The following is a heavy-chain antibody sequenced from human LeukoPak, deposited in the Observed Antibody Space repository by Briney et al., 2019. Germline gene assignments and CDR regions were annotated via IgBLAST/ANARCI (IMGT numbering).Heavy chain of an antibody. V-gene: IGHV3-23*01. D-gene: IGHD2-2*01. CDR2: ISGSGGST. J-gene: IGHJ3*02. Sequence: GGSLRLSCAASGFTFSGYAMSWVRQAPGKGLEWVSAISGSGGSTYYADSVKGRFTISRDNSKNTLYLQMNSLRAEDTAVYYCAKGGYCSSTSCYGGAFDIWGQGTMVTVSS. CDR3: AKGGYCSSTSCYGGAFDI. CDR1: GFTFSGYA.